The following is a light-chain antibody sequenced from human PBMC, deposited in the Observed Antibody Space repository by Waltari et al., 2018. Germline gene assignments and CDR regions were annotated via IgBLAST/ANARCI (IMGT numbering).Light chain of an antibody. CDR1: SRDFGTYNL. Sequence: QSALTQPAPVSGSPGQSITISCTATSRDFGTYNLVPWYQQHPGKAPKLMIYEGTKRPSGVSNRFSGSKSGNTASLTISGLQAEDEAHYYCCSYAGGRPHVVFGGGTQLTVL. CDR3: CSYAGGRPHVV. CDR2: EGT. J-gene: IGLJ2*01. V-gene: IGLV2-23*01.